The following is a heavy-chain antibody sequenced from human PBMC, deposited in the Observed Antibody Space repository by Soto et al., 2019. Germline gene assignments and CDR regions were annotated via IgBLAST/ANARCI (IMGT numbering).Heavy chain of an antibody. V-gene: IGHV4-30-2*01. Sequence: SETLSLTCAVSGASISRGGSSWSWIRQAPGTGLEWIGYIYHSGITNYNPSLKSRVTISVDKSQNQFSLSLNFVIAAETAVYYCARGLAVRGSYGLDVWGQGTTVTVSS. CDR1: GASISRGGSS. J-gene: IGHJ6*02. D-gene: IGHD3-10*01. CDR2: IYHSGIT. CDR3: ARGLAVRGSYGLDV.